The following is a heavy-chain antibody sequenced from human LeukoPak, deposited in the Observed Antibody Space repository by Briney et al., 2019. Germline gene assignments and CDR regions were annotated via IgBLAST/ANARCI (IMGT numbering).Heavy chain of an antibody. CDR1: GFTFSSYW. D-gene: IGHD1-26*01. CDR2: ISWNSGSI. CDR3: AKDIIPIGPIVGAISFDY. V-gene: IGHV3-9*01. J-gene: IGHJ4*02. Sequence: PGGSLRLSCAASGFTFSSYWMHWVRQAPGKGLEWVSGISWNSGSIGYADSVKGRFTISRDNAKNSLYLQMNSLRAEDTALYYCAKDIIPIGPIVGAISFDYWGQGTLVTVSS.